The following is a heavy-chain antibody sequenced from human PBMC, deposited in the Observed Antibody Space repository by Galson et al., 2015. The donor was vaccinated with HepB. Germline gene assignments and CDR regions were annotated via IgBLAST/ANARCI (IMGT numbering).Heavy chain of an antibody. D-gene: IGHD1-1*01. Sequence: SLRLSCAASGFTFSSYSMNWVRQAPGKGLEWVSSISSSSSYIYYADSVKGRFTISRDNAKNSLYLQMNSLRAEDTAVYYCARDWTSYNWNPTGDYFDYWGQGTLVTVSS. J-gene: IGHJ4*02. CDR2: ISSSSSYI. CDR1: GFTFSSYS. CDR3: ARDWTSYNWNPTGDYFDY. V-gene: IGHV3-21*01.